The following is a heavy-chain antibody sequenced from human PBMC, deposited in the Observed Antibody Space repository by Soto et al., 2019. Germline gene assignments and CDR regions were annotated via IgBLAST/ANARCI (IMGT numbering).Heavy chain of an antibody. J-gene: IGHJ4*02. CDR1: GFTVSNYY. CDR3: AKVNVVVVAATFEYEYYFDY. Sequence: GGSLRLSCVASGFTVSNYYMSWVRQAPGRGLEWVSAISSTGSTYYAGSVKGRSTISRDSSTNTLYLEVNSLRADDTAVYYCAKVNVVVVAATFEYEYYFDYWGQGTLVTVS. D-gene: IGHD2-15*01. CDR2: ISSTGST. V-gene: IGHV3-53*01.